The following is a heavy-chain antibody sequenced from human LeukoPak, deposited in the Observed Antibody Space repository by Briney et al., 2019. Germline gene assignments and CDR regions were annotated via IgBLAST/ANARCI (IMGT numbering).Heavy chain of an antibody. V-gene: IGHV5-51*01. CDR2: IYPGDSDT. J-gene: IGHJ4*02. CDR3: ATYYSDTGGYYYSRY. D-gene: IGHD3-22*01. Sequence: GESLKISCKGSGYTFTSYWIGWVRQMPGKGLEWMGFIYPGDSDTRYSPSFQDEVTISADKTITTAYLQWSSLKASDTAMYYCATYYSDTGGYYYSRYWGQETPVTVSS. CDR1: GYTFTSYW.